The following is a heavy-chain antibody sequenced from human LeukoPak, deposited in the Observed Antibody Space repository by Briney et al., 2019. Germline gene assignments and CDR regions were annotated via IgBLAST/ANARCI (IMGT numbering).Heavy chain of an antibody. CDR1: GYTFTSYD. CDR3: ARDPRSSGYSSHGFDP. Sequence: ASVKVSCKASGYTFTSYDINWVRQATGQGLEWMGWMNPNSGGTNYAQKFQGRVTMTRDTSISTAYMELSRLRSDDTAVYYCARDPRSSGYSSHGFDPWGQGTLVTVSS. V-gene: IGHV1-2*02. D-gene: IGHD3-22*01. CDR2: MNPNSGGT. J-gene: IGHJ5*02.